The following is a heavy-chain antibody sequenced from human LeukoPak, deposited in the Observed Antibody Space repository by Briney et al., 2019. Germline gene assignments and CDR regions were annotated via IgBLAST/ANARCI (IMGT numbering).Heavy chain of an antibody. D-gene: IGHD3-10*01. Sequence: GGSLRLSCAASGFTFNTYSMNWVRQAPGKGLEWVSSISSSSIYRYYADSVKGRFTISRDNAKNSVYLQMNSLRAEDTAVYYCARAWFGELFNYFDYWGQGTLVTVSS. CDR2: ISSSSIYR. CDR1: GFTFNTYS. V-gene: IGHV3-21*04. J-gene: IGHJ4*02. CDR3: ARAWFGELFNYFDY.